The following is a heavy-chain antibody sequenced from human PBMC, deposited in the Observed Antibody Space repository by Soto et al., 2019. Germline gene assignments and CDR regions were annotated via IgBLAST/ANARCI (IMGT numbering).Heavy chain of an antibody. V-gene: IGHV4-31*03. CDR1: GGSISSGGYY. Sequence: SETLSLTCTVSGGSISSGGYYGSWIRQHPGKGLEWIGYIYYSGSTYYNPSLKSRVTISVDTSKNQFSLKLSSVTAADTAVYYCAREGYCTNGVCYRPGFFDYWGQGTLVTVSS. CDR2: IYYSGST. D-gene: IGHD2-8*01. CDR3: AREGYCTNGVCYRPGFFDY. J-gene: IGHJ4*02.